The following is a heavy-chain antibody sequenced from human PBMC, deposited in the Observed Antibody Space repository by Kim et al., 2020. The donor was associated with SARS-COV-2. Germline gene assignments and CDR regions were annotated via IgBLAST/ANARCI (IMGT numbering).Heavy chain of an antibody. Sequence: SETLSLTCTVSGGSISSSSYYWGWIRQPPGKGLEWIGSIYYSGSTYYNPSLKSRVTISVDTSKNQFSLKLSSVTAADTAVYYCARRPPARLGYYYGMDVWGQGTTVTVSS. D-gene: IGHD3-16*01. CDR2: IYYSGST. CDR1: GGSISSSSYY. J-gene: IGHJ6*02. V-gene: IGHV4-39*01. CDR3: ARRPPARLGYYYGMDV.